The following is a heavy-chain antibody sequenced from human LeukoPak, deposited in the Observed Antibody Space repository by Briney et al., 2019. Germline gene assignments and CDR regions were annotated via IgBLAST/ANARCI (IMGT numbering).Heavy chain of an antibody. V-gene: IGHV3-7*01. D-gene: IGHD5-24*01. CDR2: IRQDGSDK. J-gene: IGHJ3*02. CDR3: ARAMVEGYNSPHAFDI. CDR1: GYTFSSYW. Sequence: GGSLRLSCAASGYTFSSYWMSWIRQAPGKGLEWVANIRQDGSDKHYVDSVEGRFTISRDNAKNSLFLQMNSLRAEDTAVYYCARAMVEGYNSPHAFDIWGQGTMVTVSS.